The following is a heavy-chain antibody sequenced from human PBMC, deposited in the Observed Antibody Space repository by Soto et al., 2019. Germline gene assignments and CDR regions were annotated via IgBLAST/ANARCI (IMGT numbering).Heavy chain of an antibody. J-gene: IGHJ4*02. CDR1: GYTFTSYG. CDR3: AREMWTLNGPQNFFDY. CDR2: ISPNSGDT. Sequence: QVPLVQSAGEVKQPGASVKVSCKASGYTFTSYGITWVRQAPGQGLEWMGWISPNSGDTRYAQNLQGRVTMTTDKYTSTAYMDLRSLTSDDTALYYCAREMWTLNGPQNFFDYWGQGALVTVSS. D-gene: IGHD2-21*01. V-gene: IGHV1-18*01.